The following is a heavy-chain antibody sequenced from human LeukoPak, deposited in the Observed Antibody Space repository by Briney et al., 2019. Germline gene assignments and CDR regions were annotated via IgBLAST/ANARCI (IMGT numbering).Heavy chain of an antibody. Sequence: GGSLRLSCAASEFTFSSYSMNWVRQAPGKGLEWVSYISSSSSTIYYADSVKGRFTISRDNAKNSLYLQMNSLRAEDTAVYYCARGPKGGVDYWGQGTLVTVSS. CDR2: ISSSSSTI. J-gene: IGHJ4*02. CDR1: EFTFSSYS. V-gene: IGHV3-48*01. CDR3: ARGPKGGVDY.